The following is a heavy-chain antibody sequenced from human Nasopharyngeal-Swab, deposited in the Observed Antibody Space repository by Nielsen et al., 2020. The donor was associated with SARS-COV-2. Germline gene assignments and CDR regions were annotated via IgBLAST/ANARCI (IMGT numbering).Heavy chain of an antibody. CDR2: IYPGDSDT. CDR1: GYSFTSYW. Sequence: GSLRLSCKGSGYSFTSYWIGWVRQMPGKGLEWMGIIYPGDSDTRYSPSFQGQVTISADKSISTAYLQWSSLKASDTAMYHCASGPLAYERHWGQGTLVTVSS. CDR3: ASGPLAYERH. J-gene: IGHJ4*02. D-gene: IGHD2-21*01. V-gene: IGHV5-51*01.